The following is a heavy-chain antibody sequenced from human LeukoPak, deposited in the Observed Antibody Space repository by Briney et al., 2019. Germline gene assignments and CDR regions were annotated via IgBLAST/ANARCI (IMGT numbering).Heavy chain of an antibody. V-gene: IGHV1-69*13. CDR2: IIPIFGTA. Sequence: SVKVSCKASGYTFTSYGISWVRQAPGQGLEWMGEIIPIFGTANYAQKFQGRGTITADESTSTAYMELRSLTSDDTAVYYCARFRAGVGEPYGDYWGQGTLVTVSS. CDR3: ARFRAGVGEPYGDY. J-gene: IGHJ4*02. D-gene: IGHD3-10*01. CDR1: GYTFTSYG.